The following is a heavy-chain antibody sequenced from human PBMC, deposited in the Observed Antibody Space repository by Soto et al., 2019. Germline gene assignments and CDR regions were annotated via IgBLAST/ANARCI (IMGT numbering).Heavy chain of an antibody. J-gene: IGHJ4*02. V-gene: IGHV3-21*01. Sequence: EVQLVESGGGLVKPGGSVRLSCAASGFPFSDYSMNWVRQAPGKGLEWVSSISSTSSYIYFADSVKGRFTISRDNAKNSLSLQMSSLRAEDTAVYYCARDDLAAEFSHWGQGTLVTVSS. D-gene: IGHD6-13*01. CDR2: ISSTSSYI. CDR1: GFPFSDYS. CDR3: ARDDLAAEFSH.